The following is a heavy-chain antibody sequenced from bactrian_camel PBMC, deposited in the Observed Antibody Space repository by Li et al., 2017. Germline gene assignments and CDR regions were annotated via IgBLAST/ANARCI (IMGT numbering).Heavy chain of an antibody. CDR3: AADEFRCFYSAWLRVARPGH. CDR2: IGSGGRI. Sequence: SCAYSGAIHRLGCMRWVRQAPGKEREGVASIGSGGRIGYADSVKGRFTLSRDFAGNALYLQMNSLKPEDTAMYYCAADEFRCFYSAWLRVARPGHWGQGTQVTVS. D-gene: IGHD1*01. J-gene: IGHJ4*01. V-gene: IGHV3S53*01. CDR1: GAIHRLGC.